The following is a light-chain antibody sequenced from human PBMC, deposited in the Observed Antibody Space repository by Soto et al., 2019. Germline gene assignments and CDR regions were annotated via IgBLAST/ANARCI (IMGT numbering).Light chain of an antibody. J-gene: IGKJ1*01. Sequence: IVLTHSLDTLSLSQENRATLYCRVSQSLTNSYVAWFQVKPGQAPRLLIYDTSSRATGIPDRFSGSGSGTDFTLTITRLEAEDVAVYYCKQYGSSPRTFAQGTKVDIK. CDR1: QSLTNSY. CDR3: KQYGSSPRT. V-gene: IGKV3-20*01. CDR2: DTS.